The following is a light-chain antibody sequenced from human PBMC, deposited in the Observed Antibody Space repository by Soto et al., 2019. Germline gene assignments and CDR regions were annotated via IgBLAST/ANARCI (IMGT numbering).Light chain of an antibody. V-gene: IGKV1-6*01. CDR1: QDIRNY. Sequence: ASVGDRVTITCRSSQDIRNYLGWYQQKPGKAPQLLIYGASSLQRGVSSRFSGSGFGTDFTLTISSLQPEDSATYYCLQDRSHFWTFGQGTKVDIK. CDR2: GAS. CDR3: LQDRSHFWT. J-gene: IGKJ1*01.